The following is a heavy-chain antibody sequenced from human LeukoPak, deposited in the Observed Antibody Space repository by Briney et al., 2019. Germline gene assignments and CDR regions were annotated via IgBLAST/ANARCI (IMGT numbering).Heavy chain of an antibody. CDR2: IYYSGST. Sequence: SETLSLTCTVSDGSINTYDWSWIRQPPGKGLEWIGYIYYSGSTIYNPSLKSRVTISLDTSRNRFSLKLNSATAADTAVYYCAGEHRGGYRFDYWGQGTLVTVSS. J-gene: IGHJ4*02. V-gene: IGHV4-59*01. CDR1: DGSINTYD. D-gene: IGHD3-22*01. CDR3: AGEHRGGYRFDY.